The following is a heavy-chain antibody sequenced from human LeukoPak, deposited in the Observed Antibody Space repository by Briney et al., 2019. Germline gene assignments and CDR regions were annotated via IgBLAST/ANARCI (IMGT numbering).Heavy chain of an antibody. J-gene: IGHJ4*02. D-gene: IGHD6-19*01. V-gene: IGHV4-59*01. CDR1: GGSISSYY. Sequence: PSQTLSRTCTVSGGSISSYYWSWVRQPPGKGLEWIGYIYYSGSTNYNPSLKSRVTISVDTSKNQFSLKLSSVTAADTAVYYCASMRYSSGWYGPWDYWGQGTLVTVSS. CDR2: IYYSGST. CDR3: ASMRYSSGWYGPWDY.